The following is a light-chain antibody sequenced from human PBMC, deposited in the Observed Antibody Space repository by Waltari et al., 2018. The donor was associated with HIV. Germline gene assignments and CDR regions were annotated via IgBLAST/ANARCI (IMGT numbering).Light chain of an antibody. CDR1: RSDVGGCNS. J-gene: IGLJ2*01. V-gene: IGLV2-14*01. CDR2: EVS. Sequence: QSALTQPASVSGSPGPSITISCTGTRSDVGGCNSVPWSQQHPGKAPKRMIYEVSNRPSGVSNRFSGSKSGNTASLTISGLQAEDEADYYCSSYTSSSVVFGGGTKLTVL. CDR3: SSYTSSSVV.